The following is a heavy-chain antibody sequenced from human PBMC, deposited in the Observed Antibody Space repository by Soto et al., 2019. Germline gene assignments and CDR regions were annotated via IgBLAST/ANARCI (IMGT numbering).Heavy chain of an antibody. V-gene: IGHV1-46*02. D-gene: IGHD1-26*01. CDR3: ARGDGRGSTGFYYYSCIYV. CDR1: GFTFNNYF. Sequence: QVQLVQSGAEVKKPGASVKVSCKASGFTFNNYFLHWVRQAPRQGLEWMGIISPYDGSTNYEQRLQGIVTMSSDTSTSTVYMDLSSLRSEDTSVYYCARGDGRGSTGFYYYSCIYVGSHWITVTVSS. CDR2: ISPYDGST. J-gene: IGHJ6*02.